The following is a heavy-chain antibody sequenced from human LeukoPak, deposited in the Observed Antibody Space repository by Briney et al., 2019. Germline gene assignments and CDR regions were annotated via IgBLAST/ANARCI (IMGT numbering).Heavy chain of an antibody. D-gene: IGHD5-24*01. CDR3: ARDPQDGYNYFVNLDY. V-gene: IGHV1-18*01. CDR2: ISAYNGNT. CDR1: GYTFTSYG. J-gene: IGHJ4*02. Sequence: GASVKVSCKASGYTFTSYGISWVRQAPGQGLEWMGWISAYNGNTNYAQKLQGRVTMTTDTSTSTAYMELRSLRSDDTAVCYCARDPQDGYNYFVNLDYWGQGTLVTVSS.